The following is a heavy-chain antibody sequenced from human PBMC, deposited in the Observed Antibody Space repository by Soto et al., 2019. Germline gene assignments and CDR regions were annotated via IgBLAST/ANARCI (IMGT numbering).Heavy chain of an antibody. D-gene: IGHD3-3*01. Sequence: SETLSLTCTVTRGSFSGGGYYWSWSRQHPGKGLEWMGYISYSGSTKYKPSLQSRITISVETSKNQFSLRLTSVTAADTAIYFCARTSIFGVVLNAFDIWGQGTLVTVSS. CDR3: ARTSIFGVVLNAFDI. CDR1: RGSFSGGGYY. V-gene: IGHV4-31*03. CDR2: ISYSGST. J-gene: IGHJ3*02.